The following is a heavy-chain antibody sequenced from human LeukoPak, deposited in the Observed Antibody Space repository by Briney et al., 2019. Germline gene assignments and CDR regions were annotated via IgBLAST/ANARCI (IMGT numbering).Heavy chain of an antibody. J-gene: IGHJ4*02. CDR3: ARANPSGWAIVY. D-gene: IGHD6-19*01. Sequence: GGSLRLSCAASGFIVSSNYLSWVRQAPGKGLEWASVIYIGGSTYYADSVKGRFTISRDNSKNTLYLQMNSLRVEDTAVYYCARANPSGWAIVYWGQGTLVTVSS. CDR2: IYIGGST. CDR1: GFIVSSNY. V-gene: IGHV3-53*01.